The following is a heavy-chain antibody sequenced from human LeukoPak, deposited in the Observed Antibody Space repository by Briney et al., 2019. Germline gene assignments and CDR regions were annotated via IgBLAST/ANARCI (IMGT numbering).Heavy chain of an antibody. CDR2: VNHSGTT. Sequence: SQTLSLTCAVYGGSFTVYYWSWIRQTPGKGLEWIGEVNHSGTTNYNPSLKSRVTISVDTSKNQFSLKVTSVTAADTALYYCARAYNGYDYPWGQGTLVTVSS. V-gene: IGHV4-34*01. J-gene: IGHJ5*02. CDR1: GGSFTVYY. CDR3: ARAYNGYDYP. D-gene: IGHD5-12*01.